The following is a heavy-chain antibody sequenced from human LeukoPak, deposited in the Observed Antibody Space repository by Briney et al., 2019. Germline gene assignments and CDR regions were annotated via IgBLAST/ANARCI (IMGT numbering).Heavy chain of an antibody. J-gene: IGHJ3*02. V-gene: IGHV3-23*01. Sequence: GGSLRLSCAASGFTFDDYGMSWVRQAPGKGLEWVSAISGSGGSTHYADSVKGRFTISRDNSKNTLYLQMNSLRVEDTAVYYCANHRQQLDASDIWGQGTMVTVSS. CDR1: GFTFDDYG. CDR2: ISGSGGST. D-gene: IGHD6-13*01. CDR3: ANHRQQLDASDI.